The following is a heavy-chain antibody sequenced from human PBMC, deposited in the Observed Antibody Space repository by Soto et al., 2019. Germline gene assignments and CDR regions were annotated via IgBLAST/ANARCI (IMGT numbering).Heavy chain of an antibody. J-gene: IGHJ3*01. V-gene: IGHV3-74*01. Sequence: EVQVVESGGGLVQPGGSLRLSCAASGISFSRYWTHWVRQAPGKGLEWVSRMGPDGSSTSYADSVKGRFSISRDDAKNTLSLQVNSLRGDDTAVYYCAVHGDYDAFNFWGQGTVVTVSS. CDR1: GISFSRYW. CDR2: MGPDGSST. CDR3: AVHGDYDAFNF. D-gene: IGHD4-17*01.